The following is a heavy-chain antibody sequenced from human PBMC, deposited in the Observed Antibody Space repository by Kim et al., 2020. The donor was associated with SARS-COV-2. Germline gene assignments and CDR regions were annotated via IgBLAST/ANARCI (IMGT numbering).Heavy chain of an antibody. CDR2: IKQDGSEK. CDR1: GFTLSYYW. J-gene: IGHJ6*02. V-gene: IGHV3-7*01. CDR3: VRAAYNMDYYYGMDV. Sequence: GGSLRLSCPASGFTLSYYWMSWVRQAPRKGLEWVAKIKQDGSEKYYVDSVKGRFTISRDNAKNSLYLQMNSLRAEDTAVYYCVRAAYNMDYYYGMDVWGQGTTVTVSS. D-gene: IGHD1-1*01.